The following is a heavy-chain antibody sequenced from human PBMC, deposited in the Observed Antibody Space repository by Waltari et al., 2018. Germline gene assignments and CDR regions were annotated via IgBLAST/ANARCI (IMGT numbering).Heavy chain of an antibody. V-gene: IGHV1-69*08. CDR3: ARDPGGWNYGDIDY. Sequence: QVQLVQSGAEVKKPGSSVKVSCKASGGTFSSYAISWVRQAPGQGLEWSGRSIPILGTANYAQKVQGRVTITADKSTSTAYMELSSLRSEDTAVYYWARDPGGWNYGDIDYWGQGALVTVSS. CDR1: GGTFSSYA. D-gene: IGHD4-17*01. J-gene: IGHJ4*02. CDR2: SIPILGTA.